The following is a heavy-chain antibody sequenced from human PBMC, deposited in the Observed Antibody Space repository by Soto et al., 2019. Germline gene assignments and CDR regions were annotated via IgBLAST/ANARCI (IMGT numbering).Heavy chain of an antibody. CDR3: ARVAPDIVVVPAEYYFDY. Sequence: GGSLRLSCAASGFPFSSYWMSWVRQAPGKGLEWVANIKQDGSEKYYVDSVKGRFTISGDNAKNSLYLQMNSLRAEDTAVYYCARVAPDIVVVPAEYYFDYWGQGTLVTVSS. J-gene: IGHJ4*02. D-gene: IGHD2-2*01. V-gene: IGHV3-7*01. CDR2: IKQDGSEK. CDR1: GFPFSSYW.